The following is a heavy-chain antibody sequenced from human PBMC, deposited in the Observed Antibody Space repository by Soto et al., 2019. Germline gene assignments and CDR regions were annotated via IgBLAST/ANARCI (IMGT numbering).Heavy chain of an antibody. J-gene: IGHJ6*02. CDR3: ASRSIAAAGGMDV. V-gene: IGHV1-18*01. CDR2: ISAYNGNT. D-gene: IGHD6-13*01. CDR1: GYTFTVQY. Sequence: GASVKVSCKASGYTFTVQYMHCVLQAPGQGLEWMGWISAYNGNTNYAQKLQGRVTMTTDTSTSTAYMELRSLRSDDTAVYYCASRSIAAAGGMDVWGQGTTVTVSS.